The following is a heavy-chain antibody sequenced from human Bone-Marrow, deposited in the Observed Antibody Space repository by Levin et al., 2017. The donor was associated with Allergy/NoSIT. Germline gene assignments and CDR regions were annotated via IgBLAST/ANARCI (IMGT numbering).Heavy chain of an antibody. CDR1: EFTFSNYW. Sequence: GGSLRLSCAASEFTFSNYWMNWVRQAPGKGLEWVANIKQDGSETYYVDSVKGRFTISRDNAKKSLFLQMNSLRAEDAAVYFCAAVLDWNFDYWGQGTLVTVSS. V-gene: IGHV3-7*01. D-gene: IGHD3/OR15-3a*01. J-gene: IGHJ4*02. CDR2: IKQDGSET. CDR3: AAVLDWNFDY.